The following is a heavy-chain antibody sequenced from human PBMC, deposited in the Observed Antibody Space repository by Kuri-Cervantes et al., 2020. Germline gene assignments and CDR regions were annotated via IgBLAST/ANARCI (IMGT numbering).Heavy chain of an antibody. Sequence: GSLRLSCAVYGGSFSSYYWSWIRQPPGKGLEWIGEINHSGSTNYNPSLKSRVTISVDTSKNQFSLKLSSVTAADTAVYYCARAPGDYGLEGNNWFDPWGQGTLVTVSS. D-gene: IGHD4-17*01. V-gene: IGHV4-34*01. CDR3: ARAPGDYGLEGNNWFDP. CDR1: GGSFSSYY. CDR2: INHSGST. J-gene: IGHJ5*02.